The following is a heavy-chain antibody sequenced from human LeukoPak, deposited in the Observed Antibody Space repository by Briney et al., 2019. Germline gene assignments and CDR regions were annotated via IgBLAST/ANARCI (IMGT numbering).Heavy chain of an antibody. CDR1: GFTFHDYA. Sequence: GGSLRLSCAASGFTFHDYAMHWVRQAPGKGLEWVSLISGDGDTTYYAASVKGRFTISRDNKKNFLYLQMNNVRTEDTALFYCAKDLSTVFDALNIWGQGTLVTVSS. CDR3: AKDLSTVFDALNI. J-gene: IGHJ3*02. CDR2: ISGDGDTT. V-gene: IGHV3-43*02. D-gene: IGHD4-17*01.